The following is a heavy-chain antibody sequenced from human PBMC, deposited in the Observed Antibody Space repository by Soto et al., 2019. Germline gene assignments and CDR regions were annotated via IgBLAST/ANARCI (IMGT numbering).Heavy chain of an antibody. Sequence: GGSLRLSCLASGFIFRSYAMHWVRQAPGKGLEWVAVITYDGANGYYADSVRGRFAISRDNSKSTLFLQMNSLSPEDTAVYYCARAFSGSYPNFDYWGQGTLVTVSS. V-gene: IGHV3-30*09. J-gene: IGHJ4*02. CDR1: GFIFRSYA. CDR3: ARAFSGSYPNFDY. CDR2: ITYDGANG. D-gene: IGHD1-26*01.